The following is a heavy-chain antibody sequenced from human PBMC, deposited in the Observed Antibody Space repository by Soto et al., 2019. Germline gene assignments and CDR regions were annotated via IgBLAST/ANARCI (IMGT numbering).Heavy chain of an antibody. J-gene: IGHJ6*02. D-gene: IGHD4-17*01. CDR2: ISYDGRNK. V-gene: IGHV3-30*04. Sequence: QVQLVESGGGVVQPGRSLRLSCAASGFTFSSYAMHWVRQAPGKGLEWVAVISYDGRNKYYADYVKGRFTISRDNSKNTLYLQMNSLRAEDTAVYYCVSTYGDPYYDYGMDVWGQGTTVTVSS. CDR1: GFTFSSYA. CDR3: VSTYGDPYYDYGMDV.